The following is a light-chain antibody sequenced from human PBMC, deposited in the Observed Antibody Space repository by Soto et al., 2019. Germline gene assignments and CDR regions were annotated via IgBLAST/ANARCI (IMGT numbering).Light chain of an antibody. V-gene: IGLV1-40*01. Sequence: QSALTQPPSVSGAPGRRVAISCTGSSSNIGAEYDVHWYQQLPGTAPKRLIYGDNNRPSGVPDRFSGSKSGTSASLAITGLQPEDEADYYCQSYDSSLTTLVFGTGTKVTVL. CDR1: SSNIGAEYD. J-gene: IGLJ1*01. CDR2: GDN. CDR3: QSYDSSLTTLV.